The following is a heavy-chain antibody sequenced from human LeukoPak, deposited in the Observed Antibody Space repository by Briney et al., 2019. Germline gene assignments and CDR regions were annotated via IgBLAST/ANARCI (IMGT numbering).Heavy chain of an antibody. CDR1: GSSFTSYW. Sequence: GESLKISFQGSGSSFTSYWIGWVRQMPGKGLEGVGIIYPGDSATRYSPSFQGQVTISADKSISTAYLQWSSLKASDTAMYYCARHTAARPYYYYYYMDVWGKGTTVTVSS. J-gene: IGHJ6*03. CDR3: ARHTAARPYYYYYYMDV. CDR2: IYPGDSAT. D-gene: IGHD6-6*01. V-gene: IGHV5-51*01.